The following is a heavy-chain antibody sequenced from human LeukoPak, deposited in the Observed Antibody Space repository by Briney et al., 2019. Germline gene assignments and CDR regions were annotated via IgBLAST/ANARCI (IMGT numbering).Heavy chain of an antibody. CDR3: EIRGCSSTSCYARDY. Sequence: GGSLRLSCAASGFTFSSYAMSWVRQAPGKGLEWVSAISGSGGSTYYADSVKGRFTISRDNSKNTLYLQMNSLRAEDTAVYYCEIRGCSSTSCYARDYWGQGTLVTVSS. D-gene: IGHD2-2*01. CDR2: ISGSGGST. J-gene: IGHJ4*02. CDR1: GFTFSSYA. V-gene: IGHV3-23*01.